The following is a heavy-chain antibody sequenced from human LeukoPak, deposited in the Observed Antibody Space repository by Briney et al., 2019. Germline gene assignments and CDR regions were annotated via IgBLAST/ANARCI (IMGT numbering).Heavy chain of an antibody. CDR2: INTHNANT. Sequence: GASVKVSCKPSGYTFTSYGINWVRQAPGQGLEWMGWINTHNANTNYAQKLQGRVTMTTDTSTSTAYMELRSLRSDDTAVYYCARDSSGWTRGYFDYWGQGTLVTVSS. D-gene: IGHD6-19*01. J-gene: IGHJ4*02. CDR1: GYTFTSYG. V-gene: IGHV1-18*01. CDR3: ARDSSGWTRGYFDY.